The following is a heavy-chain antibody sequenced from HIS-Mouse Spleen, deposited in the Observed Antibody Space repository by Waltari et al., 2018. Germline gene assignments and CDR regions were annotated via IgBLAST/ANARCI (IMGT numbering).Heavy chain of an antibody. V-gene: IGHV4-39*07. CDR3: AREIPYSSSWYDWYFDL. CDR1: GGSISSSSYY. Sequence: QLQLQESGPGLVKPSETLSLTCTVSGGSISSSSYYWGWIRQPPGKGLEGIGSINYSGGTDYNPSLKSRVTISVDTSKNQFSLKLSSVTAADTAVYYCAREIPYSSSWYDWYFDLWGRGTLVTVSS. J-gene: IGHJ2*01. D-gene: IGHD6-13*01. CDR2: INYSGGT.